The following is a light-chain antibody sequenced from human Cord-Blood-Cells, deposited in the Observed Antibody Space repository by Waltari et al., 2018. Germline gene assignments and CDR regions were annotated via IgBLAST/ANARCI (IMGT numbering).Light chain of an antibody. V-gene: IGLV2-23*02. Sequence: QSALTQPASVSGSPGQSITISCTGTSSDVGSYNLVSWYQQHPGKAPKLMIYEVSKRPSGVSNRFSGSNSGNTASLTISGLQADDEADYYCCSDAGSSPVVFGGGTKLTVL. CDR2: EVS. CDR1: SSDVGSYNL. CDR3: CSDAGSSPVV. J-gene: IGLJ2*01.